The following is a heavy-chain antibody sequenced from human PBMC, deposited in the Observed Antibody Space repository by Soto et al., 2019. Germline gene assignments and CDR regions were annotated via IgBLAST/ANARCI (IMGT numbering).Heavy chain of an antibody. V-gene: IGHV1-18*01. J-gene: IGHJ6*02. Sequence: QVQLVQSGAEVKKPGASVKVSCKASGYTFTSYGISWVRQAPGQGLEWMGWISAYNGNTNYAQKLQGRVTMTTDTATSTAYMEVRSLRSDDTAVYYCARGDRIAVAGTRGNYYYGMDVWGQGTTVTVSS. CDR2: ISAYNGNT. CDR1: GYTFTSYG. CDR3: ARGDRIAVAGTRGNYYYGMDV. D-gene: IGHD6-19*01.